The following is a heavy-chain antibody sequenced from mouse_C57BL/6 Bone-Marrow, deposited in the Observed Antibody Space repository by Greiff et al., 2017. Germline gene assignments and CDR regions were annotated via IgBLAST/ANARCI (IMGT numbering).Heavy chain of an antibody. J-gene: IGHJ2*01. CDR2: IDPEIGDT. Sequence: EVKLVESGAELVRPGASVKLSCTASGFNIKDDYIHWVKQRPEQGLEWIGWIDPEIGDTEYASKFQGKATITSDTSSNTAYLQLSSLTSEDTAVYYCSSLDGSYGDFWGQGTPPTVAS. D-gene: IGHD1-1*02. CDR3: SSLDGSYGDF. V-gene: IGHV14-4*01. CDR1: GFNIKDDY.